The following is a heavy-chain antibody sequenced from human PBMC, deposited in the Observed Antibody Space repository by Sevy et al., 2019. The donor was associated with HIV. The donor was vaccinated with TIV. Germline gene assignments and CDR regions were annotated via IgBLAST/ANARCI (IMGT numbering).Heavy chain of an antibody. V-gene: IGHV3-30*18. CDR1: GFTFSSYA. D-gene: IGHD3-10*01. Sequence: GGSLRLSCAASGFTFSSYAIHWVRQAPGKGLEWVAVISYDGNNKYYADSVRGRFSVSRDNSKNTLYVQMNSLRAEDTAVYDCAKDHNLWSEGGFLHHWGQGTLVTVSS. J-gene: IGHJ1*01. CDR2: ISYDGNNK. CDR3: AKDHNLWSEGGFLHH.